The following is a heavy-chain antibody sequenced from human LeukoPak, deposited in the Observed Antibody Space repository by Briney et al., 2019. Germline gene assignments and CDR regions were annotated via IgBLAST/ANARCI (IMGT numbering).Heavy chain of an antibody. D-gene: IGHD5-12*01. Sequence: LRLSCAASGFTFSSYGMHWIRQHPGKGLEWIGYIYYSGSTFYNPSLKSRVTISVDTSKNQFSLKLSSVTAADTAVYYCASSEATTTPPPYGMDVWGQGATVTVSS. J-gene: IGHJ6*02. CDR2: IYYSGST. CDR1: GFTFSSYG. V-gene: IGHV4-31*02. CDR3: ASSEATTTPPPYGMDV.